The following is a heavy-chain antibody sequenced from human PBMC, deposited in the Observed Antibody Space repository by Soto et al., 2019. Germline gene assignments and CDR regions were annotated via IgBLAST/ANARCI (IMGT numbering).Heavy chain of an antibody. Sequence: QLQLQESGSGLVKPSQTLSLTCAVSGGSISSGGYSWSWIRQPPGKGLEWIGYIYHSGSTYYNPSLKSRVSXXVXGSKNQISLKLSSVTAADTAVYYCARGMTTVTTFDYWGQGTLVTVSS. CDR3: ARGMTTVTTFDY. V-gene: IGHV4-30-2*01. CDR2: IYHSGST. J-gene: IGHJ4*02. CDR1: GGSISSGGYS. D-gene: IGHD4-17*01.